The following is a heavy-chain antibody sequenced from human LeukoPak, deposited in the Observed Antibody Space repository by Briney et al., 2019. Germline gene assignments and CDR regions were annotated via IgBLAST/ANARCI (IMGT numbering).Heavy chain of an antibody. D-gene: IGHD3-3*01. CDR2: ISSSSSYI. CDR1: GFTFSSYS. CDR3: ARDAPRATIFGVVIIVDYMDV. V-gene: IGHV3-21*01. J-gene: IGHJ6*03. Sequence: GGSLRPSCAASGFTFSSYSMNWVRQAPGKGLEWVSSISSSSSYIYYADSVKGRFTISRDNAKNSLYLQMNSLRAEDTAVYYCARDAPRATIFGVVIIVDYMDVWGKGTTVTVSS.